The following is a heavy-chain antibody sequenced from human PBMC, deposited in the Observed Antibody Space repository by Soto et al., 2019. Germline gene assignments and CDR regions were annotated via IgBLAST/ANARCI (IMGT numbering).Heavy chain of an antibody. CDR1: GFTFSSYS. J-gene: IGHJ4*02. V-gene: IGHV3-21*01. D-gene: IGHD5-12*01. Sequence: KTGGSLRLSCAASGFTFSSYSMNWVRQAPGKGLEWVSSISSSSSYIYYADSVKGRFTISRDNAKNSLYLQMNSLRAEDTAVYYCARDPNSGYDSGDYWGQGTLVTVSS. CDR3: ARDPNSGYDSGDY. CDR2: ISSSSSYI.